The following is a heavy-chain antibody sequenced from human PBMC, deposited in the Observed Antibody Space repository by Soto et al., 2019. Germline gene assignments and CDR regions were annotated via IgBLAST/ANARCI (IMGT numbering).Heavy chain of an antibody. Sequence: HEPLVQSGAEVKRPGASLKVSCKASGYSFTGYYIHWVRQAPGQGLEWMGWINPDSGATNYAQNFQGRVTLTSDTSISTASMDLTSLTSDATAAYYCARGDYGTGGYPFPYFDYWGQGTLVIVSS. D-gene: IGHD2-8*02. CDR1: GYSFTGYY. V-gene: IGHV1-2*02. CDR3: ARGDYGTGGYPFPYFDY. CDR2: INPDSGAT. J-gene: IGHJ4*02.